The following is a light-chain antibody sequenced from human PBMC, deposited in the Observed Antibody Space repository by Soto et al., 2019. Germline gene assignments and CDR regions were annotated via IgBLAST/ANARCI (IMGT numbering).Light chain of an antibody. CDR2: DVS. V-gene: IGLV2-11*01. J-gene: IGLJ1*01. CDR1: SSDIGNYND. CDR3: CSYAGSYTYV. Sequence: QSALTQPRSVSGSPGQSVTISCTGTSSDIGNYNDVSWYQQHPGKAPKLMIFDVSKRPSGVPDRFSGSKSGNTASLTISGLQAEDDTDYSCCSYAGSYTYVFATGPKATVL.